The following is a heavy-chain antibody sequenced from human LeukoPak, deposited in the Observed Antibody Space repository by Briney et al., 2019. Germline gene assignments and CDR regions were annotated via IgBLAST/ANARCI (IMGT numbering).Heavy chain of an antibody. D-gene: IGHD2-2*01. J-gene: IGHJ4*02. CDR2: IIPILGIA. Sequence: GASVKVSCKASGGTFSSYAISWVRQAPGQGLEWMGRIIPILGIANYAQKFQGRVTITADKSTSTAYMELSSLRFEDTAVYYCAGCSSTSCKEHSFDYWGQGTLVTVSS. CDR3: AGCSSTSCKEHSFDY. CDR1: GGTFSSYA. V-gene: IGHV1-69*04.